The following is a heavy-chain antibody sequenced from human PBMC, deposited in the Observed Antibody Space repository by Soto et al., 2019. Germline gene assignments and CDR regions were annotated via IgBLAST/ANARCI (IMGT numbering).Heavy chain of an antibody. V-gene: IGHV3-74*01. CDR3: GSVFEY. CDR1: GFTFINYW. CDR2: VDNEGIYT. Sequence: DVQLVESGGVLVQPGGSLRLSCAASGFTFINYWMHWVRQAPEKGLVWVARVDNEGIYTSYAESVKGRFTISRDNAKNTLYLQMNDLRVKYTAVYDCGSVFEYGGQWSLVTVSS. J-gene: IGHJ4*02.